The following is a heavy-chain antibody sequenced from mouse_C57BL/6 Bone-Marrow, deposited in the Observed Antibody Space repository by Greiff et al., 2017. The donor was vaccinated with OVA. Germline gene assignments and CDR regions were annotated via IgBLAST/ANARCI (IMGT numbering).Heavy chain of an antibody. Sequence: QVQLQQPGAELVRPGSSVKLSCKASGYTFTSYWMHWVKQRPIQGLEWIGNIDPSDSEPHYNQKFKDKATLTVDKSSSTAYMQLSSLTSGDSAVYYCTRRGEISLRGWYYFDYWGQGNTLTVSS. CDR3: TRRGEISLRGWYYFDY. CDR2: IDPSDSEP. D-gene: IGHD1-1*01. CDR1: GYTFTSYW. V-gene: IGHV1-52*01. J-gene: IGHJ2*01.